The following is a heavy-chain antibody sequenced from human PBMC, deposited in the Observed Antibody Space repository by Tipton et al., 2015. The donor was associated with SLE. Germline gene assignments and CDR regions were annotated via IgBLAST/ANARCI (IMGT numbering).Heavy chain of an antibody. J-gene: IGHJ6*03. CDR3: VSSPNYDFMDV. Sequence: TLSLTCTVSGGSISSSNYYWGWIRQPPGKGLEWIGEINHSGQTNYNPSLESRVTMSVDTSKNQFSLELRSVIVADTAVYYCVSSPNYDFMDVWGEGATVTVSS. CDR2: INHSGQT. CDR1: GGSISSSNYY. V-gene: IGHV4-39*07.